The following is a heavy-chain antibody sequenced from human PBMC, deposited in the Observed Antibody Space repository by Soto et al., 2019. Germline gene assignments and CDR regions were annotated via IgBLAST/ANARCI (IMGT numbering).Heavy chain of an antibody. CDR2: ISFNGLSQ. CDR3: ARGGRGLRGAFDV. J-gene: IGHJ3*01. V-gene: IGHV3-30*03. CDR1: GFTFSSFA. D-gene: IGHD3-16*01. Sequence: QELLVESGGGVVQPGKSLRLSCAASGFTFSSFAMHWVRQAPGKGLEWVSVISFNGLSQFYPVSIRGRFTISRDNSKNTLYLQLDSLRPDDTAVYYCARGGRGLRGAFDVWGQGTEVSVS.